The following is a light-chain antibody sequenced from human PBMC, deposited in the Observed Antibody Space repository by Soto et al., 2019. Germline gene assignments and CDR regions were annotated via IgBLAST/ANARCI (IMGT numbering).Light chain of an antibody. J-gene: IGKJ1*01. Sequence: EIVLTQSPGTLSLSPGDRATLSCRASQNVASNSLAWYQQKPGQAPRLLISGASSRATGIPDRFSGSGSGTDFTLTIRRLEPEDFAVYYCQQYARSPRTFGRGTKVDIK. CDR3: QQYARSPRT. CDR2: GAS. V-gene: IGKV3-20*01. CDR1: QNVASNS.